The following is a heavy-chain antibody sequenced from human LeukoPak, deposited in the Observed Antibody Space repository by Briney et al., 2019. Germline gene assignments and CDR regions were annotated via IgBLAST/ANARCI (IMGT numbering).Heavy chain of an antibody. CDR2: MNPNSGNT. CDR3: ATIVGAKTGNFDY. V-gene: IGHV1-8*01. D-gene: IGHD1-26*01. J-gene: IGHJ4*02. Sequence: ASVKVSCKASGYTFTSYDINWVRQATGQGLEWMGWMNPNSGNTGYAQKFQGRVTMTRNTSISTAYMELSSLRSEDTAVYYCATIVGAKTGNFDYWGQGTLVTVSS. CDR1: GYTFTSYD.